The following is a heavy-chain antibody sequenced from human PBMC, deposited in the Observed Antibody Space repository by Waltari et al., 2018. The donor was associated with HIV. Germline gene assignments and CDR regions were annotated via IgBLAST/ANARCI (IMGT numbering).Heavy chain of an antibody. D-gene: IGHD2-2*01. CDR1: GGSFSGSY. CDR3: ARDWGYCSSTSCLIPEPYYYYGMDV. Sequence: QVQLQQWGAGLLKPSETLSPTCAVHGGSFSGSYWSWIPQPPGQGLRWQGAINHSASTNYNPSLKSRVTISVDTSKNQFSLKLSSVTAADTAVYYCARDWGYCSSTSCLIPEPYYYYGMDVWGQGTTVTVSS. J-gene: IGHJ6*02. V-gene: IGHV4-34*01. CDR2: INHSAST.